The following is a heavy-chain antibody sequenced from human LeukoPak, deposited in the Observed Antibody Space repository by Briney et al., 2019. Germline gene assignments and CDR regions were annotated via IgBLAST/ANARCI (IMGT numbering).Heavy chain of an antibody. D-gene: IGHD3-10*01. CDR2: ISGSGGST. CDR1: GFTFSSYA. Sequence: GGSLRLSCAASGFTFSSYAMSWVRQAPGKGLEWVSAISGSGGSTYYADSVKGRFTISRDNSKNTLYLQMNSLRAEDTAVYYCAKGRLLWFGELIDYWGQGTLVTVSP. J-gene: IGHJ4*02. CDR3: AKGRLLWFGELIDY. V-gene: IGHV3-23*01.